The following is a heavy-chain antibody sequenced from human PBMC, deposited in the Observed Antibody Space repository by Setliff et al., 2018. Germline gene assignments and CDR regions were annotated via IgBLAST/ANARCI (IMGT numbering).Heavy chain of an antibody. V-gene: IGHV4-59*13. D-gene: IGHD3-10*01. CDR2: VYYSGTA. Sequence: PSETLSLTCTVSGGSFTPYYWSWIRQTPGKGLEWIGFVYYSGTATYNPSLKSRVTVTVDTSKNQFSLRLNSVTAADTAVYYCARTGGYYYGSGSYYNDYWGQGTLVTVSS. J-gene: IGHJ4*02. CDR1: GGSFTPYY. CDR3: ARTGGYYYGSGSYYNDY.